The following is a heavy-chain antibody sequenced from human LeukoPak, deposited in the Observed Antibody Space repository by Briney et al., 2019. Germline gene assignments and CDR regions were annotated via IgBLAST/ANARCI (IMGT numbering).Heavy chain of an antibody. CDR3: ARGRRRWLVLSDAFDI. CDR2: IYYSGST. J-gene: IGHJ3*02. V-gene: IGHV4-39*01. D-gene: IGHD6-19*01. Sequence: PSETLSLTCTVSGGSISSSSYYWGWIRQPPGKGLEWIGSIYYSGSTYYNPSLRSRVTISVDTSKNQFSLKLSSVTAADTAVYYCARGRRRWLVLSDAFDIWGQGTMVTVSS. CDR1: GGSISSSSYY.